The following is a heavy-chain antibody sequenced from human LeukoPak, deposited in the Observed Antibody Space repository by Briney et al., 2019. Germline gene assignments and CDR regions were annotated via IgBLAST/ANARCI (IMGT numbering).Heavy chain of an antibody. CDR3: ARLRIAALDY. J-gene: IGHJ4*02. CDR2: IYYSGST. D-gene: IGHD6-6*01. Sequence: SETLSLTCTVSGGSISSYYWNWIRQPPGKGLEWIGYIYYSGSTNYNPSLKSRVTISVDTSKNQFSLKLSSVTAADTAVYYCARLRIAALDYWGQGTLVTVSS. CDR1: GGSISSYY. V-gene: IGHV4-59*08.